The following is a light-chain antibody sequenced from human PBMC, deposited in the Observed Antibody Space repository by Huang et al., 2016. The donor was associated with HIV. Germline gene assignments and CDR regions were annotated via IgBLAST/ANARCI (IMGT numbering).Light chain of an antibody. CDR2: GAS. V-gene: IGKV3-15*01. CDR3: QQYNNWPPLLT. J-gene: IGKJ4*01. CDR1: QSINNN. Sequence: EIVLTQSPATLSLSPGERAALSCRATQSINNNLAWYQQKPGQSPRLLIYGASTRATGIPARFRGSVSGTEFTLTISSLQSEDFAVYYCQQYNNWPPLLTFGGGTKVEIK.